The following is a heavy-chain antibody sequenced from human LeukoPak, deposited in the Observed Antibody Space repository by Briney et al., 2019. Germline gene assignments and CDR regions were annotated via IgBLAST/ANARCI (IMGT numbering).Heavy chain of an antibody. CDR1: GGSMSSYY. D-gene: IGHD5-12*01. Sequence: SETLSLTCTVSGGSMSSYYWSWIRQPPGKGLEWIGYIYYSGSTKYNPSLKSRVTISVDKSKNQFSLKLSSVTAADTAVYYCARFTSGYSGYDLDYWGQGTLVTVSS. CDR2: IYYSGST. CDR3: ARFTSGYSGYDLDY. V-gene: IGHV4-59*12. J-gene: IGHJ4*02.